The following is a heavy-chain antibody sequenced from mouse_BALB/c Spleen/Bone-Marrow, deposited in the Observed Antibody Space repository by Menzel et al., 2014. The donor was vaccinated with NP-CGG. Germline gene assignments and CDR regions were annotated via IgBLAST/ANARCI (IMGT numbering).Heavy chain of an antibody. J-gene: IGHJ1*01. CDR2: INRNGGRN. CDR3: ASDWGTCDGYYWYFDV. Sequence: EVHLVESGGGLVQPGGSLKLSCAASGFTFSSYGMSWVRQTPDKRLELVATINRNGGRNYYPDSVKGRFNISRDNTKNTLYLQMSSLKSEDTAMYYCASDWGTCDGYYWYFDVWGAGTTVTVSS. D-gene: IGHD2-3*01. V-gene: IGHV5-6-3*01. CDR1: GFTFSSYG.